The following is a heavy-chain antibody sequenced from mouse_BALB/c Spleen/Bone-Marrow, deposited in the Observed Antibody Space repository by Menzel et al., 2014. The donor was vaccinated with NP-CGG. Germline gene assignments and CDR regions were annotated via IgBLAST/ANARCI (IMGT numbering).Heavy chain of an antibody. CDR2: ISSGGGST. V-gene: IGHV5-12-1*01. D-gene: IGHD1-2*01. J-gene: IGHJ1*01. Sequence: EVKLVESGGGLVKSGGSLKLPCAASGFAFSSYDMSWVRQTPEKRLEWVAYISSGGGSTYYPDTVKGRFTISRDNAKNTLYLQMSSLKSEDTAMYYCARQGYGYVDFDVWGAGTTVTVSS. CDR1: GFAFSSYD. CDR3: ARQGYGYVDFDV.